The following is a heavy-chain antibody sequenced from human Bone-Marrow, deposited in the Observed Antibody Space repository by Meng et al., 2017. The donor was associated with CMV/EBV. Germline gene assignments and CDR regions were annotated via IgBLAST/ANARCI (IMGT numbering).Heavy chain of an antibody. V-gene: IGHV3-7*01. D-gene: IGHD2-15*01. CDR2: IMEDGSDK. CDR1: GFTVSSNY. J-gene: IGHJ6*02. Sequence: GESLKISCAASGFTVSSNYMSWVRQAPGKGLEWVANIMEDGSDKYYVDSVKGRFTISRDNAKSSLYLQMNTLRAEDTAVYYCGRVRIVYGLDVWGQGTTVTVSS. CDR3: GRVRIVYGLDV.